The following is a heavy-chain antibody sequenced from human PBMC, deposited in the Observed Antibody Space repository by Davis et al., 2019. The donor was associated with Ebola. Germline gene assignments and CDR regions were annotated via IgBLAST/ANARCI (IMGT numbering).Heavy chain of an antibody. CDR1: GYTFTSYA. Sequence: AASVKVSCKASGYTFTSYAMHWVRQAPGQRLEWMGRINAGNGNTKYSQKFQGRVTITRDTSASTAYMELSSLRSEDTAVYYCATTYYYGSGRPYSWFDPWGQGTLVTVSS. D-gene: IGHD3-10*01. CDR2: INAGNGNT. V-gene: IGHV1-3*01. CDR3: ATTYYYGSGRPYSWFDP. J-gene: IGHJ5*02.